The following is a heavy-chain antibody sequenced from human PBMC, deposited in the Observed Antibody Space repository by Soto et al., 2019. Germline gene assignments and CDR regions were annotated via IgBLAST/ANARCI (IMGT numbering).Heavy chain of an antibody. V-gene: IGHV3-23*01. CDR1: GFTFSSDA. D-gene: IGHD1-26*01. CDR3: AKARSGATYNWFDP. J-gene: IGHJ5*02. Sequence: GGSLRLSCAASGFTFSSDAMSWVRQAPGKGLEWVSAISGSGGSTYYADSVKGRFTISRDNSKNTLYLQMNSLRAEDTAVYYCAKARSGATYNWFDPWGQGTLVTVSS. CDR2: ISGSGGST.